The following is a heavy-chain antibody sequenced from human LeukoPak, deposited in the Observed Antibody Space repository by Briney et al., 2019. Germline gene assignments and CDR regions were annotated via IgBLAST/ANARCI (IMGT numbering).Heavy chain of an antibody. D-gene: IGHD1-1*01. CDR1: GFTFSRHW. V-gene: IGHV3-7*01. CDR2: IKQDGSEK. CDR3: ARSTAGLDY. J-gene: IGHJ4*02. Sequence: GGSLRLSCAASGFTFSRHWMSWVRQAPGKGLEWVANIKQDGSEKHYVDSVRGRFTISRDNAKNSLYLQMSSLRAEDTAVYYCARSTAGLDYWGQGTLVTVSS.